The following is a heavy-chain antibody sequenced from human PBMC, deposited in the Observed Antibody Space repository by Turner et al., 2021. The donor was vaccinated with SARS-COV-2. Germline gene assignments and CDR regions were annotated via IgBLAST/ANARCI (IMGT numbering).Heavy chain of an antibody. D-gene: IGHD3-22*01. V-gene: IGHV3-30-3*01. CDR2: ISYDGSNK. CDR1: GFTFSSFA. CDR3: AREDYYDSSGSLDY. Sequence: QVQLVESGGGVVQPGRSLRLSCADSGFTFSSFAMHWVRPAPGKGLEWVAVISYDGSNKYYADSVKGRFTISRDNSKNTLYLQMNSLRAEDTAVYYCAREDYYDSSGSLDYWGQGTLVTVSS. J-gene: IGHJ4*02.